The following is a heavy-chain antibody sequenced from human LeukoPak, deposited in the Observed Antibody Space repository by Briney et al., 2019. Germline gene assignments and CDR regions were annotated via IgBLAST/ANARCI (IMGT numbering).Heavy chain of an antibody. V-gene: IGHV4-34*01. CDR1: GGPFSGYY. CDR3: ERARGDYYDSSGYYSAFNY. J-gene: IGHJ4*02. D-gene: IGHD3-22*01. Sequence: KPSETLSLTCAVYGGPFSGYYWSWIRQPPGKGLEWIGEINHSGSANYNPSLKSRVTISVDMSKNQFSLKLSSVTAADTAVYYCERARGDYYDSSGYYSAFNYWGQGTLVTVSS. CDR2: INHSGSA.